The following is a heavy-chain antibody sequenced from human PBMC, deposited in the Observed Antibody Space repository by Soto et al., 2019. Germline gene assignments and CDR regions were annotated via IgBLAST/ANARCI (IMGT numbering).Heavy chain of an antibody. CDR1: GYSFTTHG. CDR3: ARDLLTTVTHRDFDY. V-gene: IGHV1-18*01. Sequence: QVQMVQSASEVKEPGASVKVSCKTSGYSFTTHGISWVRQAPGQGLEWMGWVSAYNGDTNYAPELHDRVTMTTDTSARTAYMELRSLTSDDTAVYYCARDLLTTVTHRDFDYWGQGTLVTVSS. CDR2: VSAYNGDT. J-gene: IGHJ4*02. D-gene: IGHD4-17*01.